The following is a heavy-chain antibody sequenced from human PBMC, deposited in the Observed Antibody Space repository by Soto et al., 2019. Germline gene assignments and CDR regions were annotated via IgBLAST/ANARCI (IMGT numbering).Heavy chain of an antibody. D-gene: IGHD6-13*01. J-gene: IGHJ4*02. V-gene: IGHV3-23*01. CDR3: AKVSSSWYSGFFDL. CDR1: GFTFSSYA. CDR2: ISGSGGST. Sequence: GGSLRLSCAASGFTFSSYAMSWVRQAPGKGLEWVSAISGSGGSTYYADSVKGRFTISRDNSKSTLYLQMNTLRAEDTAVYYCAKVSSSWYSGFFDLWGQGTLVTVSS.